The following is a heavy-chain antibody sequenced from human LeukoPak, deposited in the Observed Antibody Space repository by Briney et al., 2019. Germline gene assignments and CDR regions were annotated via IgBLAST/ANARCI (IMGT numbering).Heavy chain of an antibody. D-gene: IGHD3-22*01. J-gene: IGHJ5*02. CDR3: ASLGCYDSSGHCNWFDP. CDR1: GGSISSYY. CDR2: IYTSGST. Sequence: SETLSLTCTVSGGSISSYYWSWIRQPPGKGLEWIGYIYTSGSTNYNPSLKSRVTISVDTSKNQFSLKLSSVTAADTAVYYCASLGCYDSSGHCNWFDPWGQGTLVTVSS. V-gene: IGHV4-4*09.